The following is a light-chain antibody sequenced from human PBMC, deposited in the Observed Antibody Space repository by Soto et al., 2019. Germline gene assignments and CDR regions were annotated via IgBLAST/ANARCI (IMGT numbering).Light chain of an antibody. CDR2: GAS. J-gene: IGKJ1*01. Sequence: EIVLTQSPGTLSLSPGERATLSCRASQSVSSSYFAWYQQKPGQAPRLLIYGASSRATGIPDRFSGSGSGTDFTLTISRLEPEDFAVYYCQQYGSSPRTFGQVTKVDIK. V-gene: IGKV3-20*01. CDR1: QSVSSSY. CDR3: QQYGSSPRT.